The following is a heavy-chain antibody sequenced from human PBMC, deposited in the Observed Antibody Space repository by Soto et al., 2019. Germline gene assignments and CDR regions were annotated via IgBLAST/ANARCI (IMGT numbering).Heavy chain of an antibody. D-gene: IGHD3-22*01. J-gene: IGHJ4*02. V-gene: IGHV1-18*04. CDR2: ISAYNGNT. CDR1: GYTFTRYG. Sequence: ASVKVSCKTSGYTFTRYGISWVRQAPGQGLEWMGWISAYNGNTNYAQKLQGRVTMTTDTSTSTAYLELRSLRSDDTAVYYCARDQDYYASSGYYVNWGQGTLVTVSS. CDR3: ARDQDYYASSGYYVN.